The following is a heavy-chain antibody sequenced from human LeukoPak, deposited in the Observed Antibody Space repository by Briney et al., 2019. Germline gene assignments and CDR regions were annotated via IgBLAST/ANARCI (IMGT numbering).Heavy chain of an antibody. CDR2: ISAYNGNT. CDR3: ARGYSSGWYVDPSDAFDI. Sequence: ASVKVSCKVSGYTLTELSMHWVRQAPGQGLEWMGWISAYNGNTNYAQKLQGRVTMTTDTSTSTAYMELRSLRSDDTAVYYCARGYSSGWYVDPSDAFDIWGQGTMVTVSS. V-gene: IGHV1-18*01. CDR1: GYTLTELS. J-gene: IGHJ3*02. D-gene: IGHD6-19*01.